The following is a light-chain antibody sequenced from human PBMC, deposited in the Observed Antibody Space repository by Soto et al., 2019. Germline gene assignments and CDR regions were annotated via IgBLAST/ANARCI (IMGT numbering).Light chain of an antibody. Sequence: QSALTQPASVSGSPGQSITISCTGTSSDVGGYNYVSWSQQHPGKAPKLMIYEVSNRPSGVSNRFSGSKSGNTASLTISGLQAEDGADYYGSSYTSSSTPYVFGTGTKLTGL. CDR2: EVS. V-gene: IGLV2-14*01. CDR3: SSYTSSSTPYV. CDR1: SSDVGGYNY. J-gene: IGLJ1*01.